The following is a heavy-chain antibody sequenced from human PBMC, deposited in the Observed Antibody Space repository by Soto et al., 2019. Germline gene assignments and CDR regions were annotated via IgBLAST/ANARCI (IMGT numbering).Heavy chain of an antibody. Sequence: QVQLQESGPGLVKPSETLSLTCTVSGGSISSYYWSWIRQPPGKGLEWIGYIYYSGSTNYNPSLTSRVTISVDTSKNQFSLKLSSVTAADTAVYYCARGGFGEFKYNWFDPWGQGTLVTVSS. CDR2: IYYSGST. V-gene: IGHV4-59*01. CDR1: GGSISSYY. J-gene: IGHJ5*02. D-gene: IGHD3-10*01. CDR3: ARGGFGEFKYNWFDP.